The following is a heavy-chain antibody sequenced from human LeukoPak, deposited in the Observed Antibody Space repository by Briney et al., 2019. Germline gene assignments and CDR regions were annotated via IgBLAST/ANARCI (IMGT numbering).Heavy chain of an antibody. V-gene: IGHV3-49*03. CDR3: TRDPGYCSGGSCYRFDY. CDR1: GFTFGDYA. J-gene: IGHJ4*02. Sequence: GGSLRLSCTASGFTFGDYAMSWFRQAPGKGLEWVGFIRSKAYGGTTEYAASVKGRFTISRDDSKSIAYLQINSLKTEDTAVYXCTRDPGYCSGGSCYRFDYWGQGTLVTVSS. D-gene: IGHD2-15*01. CDR2: IRSKAYGGTT.